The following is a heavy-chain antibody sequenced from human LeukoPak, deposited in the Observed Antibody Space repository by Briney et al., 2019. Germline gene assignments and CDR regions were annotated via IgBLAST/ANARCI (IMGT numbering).Heavy chain of an antibody. CDR3: AKEDRDYDFWSGYYISDYFDY. V-gene: IGHV3-23*01. Sequence: GGSLRLPCAASGFTFSSYAMSWVRQAPGKGLEWVSDNSGCGGSTYYADSVKGRFTISRDNSKNTLYLQMDSLRAEDTAVYYCAKEDRDYDFWSGYYISDYFDYWGQGTLVTVSS. CDR2: NSGCGGST. D-gene: IGHD3-3*01. J-gene: IGHJ4*02. CDR1: GFTFSSYA.